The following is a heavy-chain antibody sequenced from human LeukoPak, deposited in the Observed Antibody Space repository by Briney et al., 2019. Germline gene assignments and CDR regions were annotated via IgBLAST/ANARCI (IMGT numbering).Heavy chain of an antibody. D-gene: IGHD4-17*01. CDR2: ISSSSSYI. CDR3: ARETTVTTVFDY. J-gene: IGHJ4*02. Sequence: GGSLRLSCAASGFTFSSYSMNWARQAPGKGLEWVSSISSSSSYIYYADSVKGRFTISRDNAKNSLYLQMNSLRAEDTAVYYCARETTVTTVFDYWGQGTLVTVSS. V-gene: IGHV3-21*01. CDR1: GFTFSSYS.